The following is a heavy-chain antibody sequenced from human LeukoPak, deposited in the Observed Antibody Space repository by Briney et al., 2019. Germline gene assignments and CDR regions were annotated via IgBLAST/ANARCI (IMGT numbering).Heavy chain of an antibody. V-gene: IGHV3-11*01. CDR2: ISSTGSTI. CDR1: GFTFSDYY. CDR3: ATDADYGDHIYCYDYGMDG. J-gene: IGHJ6*02. D-gene: IGHD4-17*01. Sequence: GGSLRLSCAASGFTFSDYYMSWIRQAPGQVLEWGSYISSTGSTIYYADSVKGRFTISRDNAKNSLYLQMNSLRAEDTAVYYCATDADYGDHIYCYDYGMDGWGQGTMVTVSS.